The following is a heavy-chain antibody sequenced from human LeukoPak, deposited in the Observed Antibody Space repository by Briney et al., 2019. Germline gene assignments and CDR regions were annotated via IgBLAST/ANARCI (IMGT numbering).Heavy chain of an antibody. Sequence: PSETLSLTCTVSGYSISSGYYWGWIRQPPGKGLEWIGSIYHSGSTYYNPSLKSRVTISVDTSTNQFSLKLSSVTAADTAVYYCARGRITIFGVVIPKYYYMDVWGKGTTVTVSS. CDR3: ARGRITIFGVVIPKYYYMDV. J-gene: IGHJ6*03. V-gene: IGHV4-38-2*02. CDR1: GYSISSGYY. CDR2: IYHSGST. D-gene: IGHD3-3*01.